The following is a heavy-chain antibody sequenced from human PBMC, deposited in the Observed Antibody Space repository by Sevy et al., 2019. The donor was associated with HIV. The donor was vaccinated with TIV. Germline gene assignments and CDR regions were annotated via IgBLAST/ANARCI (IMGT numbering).Heavy chain of an antibody. CDR1: GGSITRSNYY. D-gene: IGHD6-19*01. Sequence: SETLSLTCTVSGGSITRSNYYWGWIRQPPGKGLEWVGSISDTGSTYYNPSLKSRVTIYRDTSKNQFSLKLNSVTVADTTIYYCASRATAVAGRDAFDIWGQGTLVTVSS. J-gene: IGHJ3*02. CDR2: ISDTGST. CDR3: ASRATAVAGRDAFDI. V-gene: IGHV4-39*01.